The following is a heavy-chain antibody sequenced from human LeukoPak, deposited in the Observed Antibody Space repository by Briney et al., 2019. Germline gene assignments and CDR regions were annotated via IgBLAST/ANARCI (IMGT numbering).Heavy chain of an antibody. D-gene: IGHD6-6*01. V-gene: IGHV4-59*01. CDR3: ARIEYSSSSGAFDI. Sequence: PSETLSLTCTVSGGSSSSYYWSWIRHPPGKGLEWIGYIYYSGSTNYNPSLKSRVTISVDTSKNQFSLKLSSVTAADTAVYYCARIEYSSSSGAFDIWGQGTMVTVSS. CDR2: IYYSGST. CDR1: GGSSSSYY. J-gene: IGHJ3*02.